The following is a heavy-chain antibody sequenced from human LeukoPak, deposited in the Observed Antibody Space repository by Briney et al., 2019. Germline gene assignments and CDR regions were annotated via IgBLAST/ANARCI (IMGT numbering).Heavy chain of an antibody. CDR1: GGSISSYY. CDR2: IYYSGST. D-gene: IGHD6-19*01. CDR3: ARDSSGWYRGYGMDV. J-gene: IGHJ6*02. V-gene: IGHV4-59*01. Sequence: SETLSLTCTVSGGSISSYYWSWIRQPPGKGLEWIGYIYYSGSTNYNPSLKSRVTISVDTSKNQFSLKLSSVTAADTAVYYCARDSSGWYRGYGMDVWGQGTTVTVSS.